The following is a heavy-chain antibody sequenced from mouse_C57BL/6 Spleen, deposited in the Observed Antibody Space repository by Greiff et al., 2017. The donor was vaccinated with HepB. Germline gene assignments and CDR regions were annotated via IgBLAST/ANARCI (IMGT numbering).Heavy chain of an antibody. CDR3: ARRLDLLRPWYFDV. Sequence: EVKLVESGGGLVKPGGSLKLSCAASGFTFSDYGMHWVRQAPGKGLEWVAYISSGSSTIYYTDTVKGRFTISRDNAKNTLFLQMTSLRSEDTAMYYCARRLDLLRPWYFDVWGTGTTVTVSS. CDR1: GFTFSDYG. D-gene: IGHD1-2*01. CDR2: ISSGSSTI. J-gene: IGHJ1*03. V-gene: IGHV5-17*01.